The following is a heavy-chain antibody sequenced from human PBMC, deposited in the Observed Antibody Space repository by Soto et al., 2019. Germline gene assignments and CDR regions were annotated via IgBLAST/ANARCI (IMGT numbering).Heavy chain of an antibody. D-gene: IGHD6-13*01. J-gene: IGHJ6*02. CDR3: AHRGSSWYGDYYYGMDV. CDR1: GFSLSTSGVG. CDR2: IYWNDDK. Sequence: GSGPTLVNPTQTLTLTCTFSGFSLSTSGVGVGWIRQPPGKALEWLALIYWNDDKRYSPSLKSRLTITKDTSKNQVVLTMTNMDPVDTATYYCAHRGSSWYGDYYYGMDVWGQGTTVTVSS. V-gene: IGHV2-5*01.